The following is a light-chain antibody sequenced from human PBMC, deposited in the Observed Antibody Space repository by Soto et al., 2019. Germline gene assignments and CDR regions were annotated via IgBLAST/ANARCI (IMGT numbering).Light chain of an antibody. Sequence: DIVQAPAPATKSHSPRQGAPHSCRASQSISSYLAWYQQKPGQAPRLLIYGASTRATGIPARFSGSGSGTEFTLTISSLQSEDFAVYYCQQYNNWPPETFGQGTRVDIK. V-gene: IGKV3-15*01. CDR1: QSISSY. CDR2: GAS. J-gene: IGKJ1*01. CDR3: QQYNNWPPET.